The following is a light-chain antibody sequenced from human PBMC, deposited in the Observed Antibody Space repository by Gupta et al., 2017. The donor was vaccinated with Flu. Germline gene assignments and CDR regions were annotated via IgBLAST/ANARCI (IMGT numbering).Light chain of an antibody. J-gene: IGLJ2*01. Sequence: ITISITRPSINVGGHSLVTWYPKHPGQDNIRSIYDVSQRPSGVSSRFSGAKSGTPDSLTISGLQAEDEADYYCCASEGSDTCVFFGAGTKLTVL. CDR2: DVS. CDR1: SINVGGHSL. V-gene: IGLV2-23*02. CDR3: CASEGSDTCVF.